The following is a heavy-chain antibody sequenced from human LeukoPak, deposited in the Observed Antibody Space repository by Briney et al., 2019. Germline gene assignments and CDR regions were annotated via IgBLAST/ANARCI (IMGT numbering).Heavy chain of an antibody. CDR3: ARGGRHYDFWSGPRENWFDP. Sequence: SQTLSLTCTVSGGSISSGGYYWSWIRQHPGTGLEWIGYIYYSGSTYYNPSLKSRVTISVDTSKNQFSLKLSSVTAADTAVYYCARGGRHYDFWSGPRENWFDPWGQGTLVTVSS. J-gene: IGHJ5*02. CDR2: IYYSGST. D-gene: IGHD3-3*01. V-gene: IGHV4-31*03. CDR1: GGSISSGGYY.